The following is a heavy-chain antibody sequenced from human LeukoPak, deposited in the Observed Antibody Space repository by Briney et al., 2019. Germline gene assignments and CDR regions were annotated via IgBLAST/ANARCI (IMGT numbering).Heavy chain of an antibody. CDR2: IYYSGST. J-gene: IGHJ3*02. CDR3: ASGGPFTMIVTNAFDI. CDR1: GGSISSYY. Sequence: SETLSLTCTVSGGSISSYYWNWIRQPSRKGLEWIGYIYYSGSTNYNPSLKSRVTISVDASKNQFSLKLSSVTAADTAVYYCASGGPFTMIVTNAFDIWGQGTMVTVSS. V-gene: IGHV4-59*01. D-gene: IGHD3-22*01.